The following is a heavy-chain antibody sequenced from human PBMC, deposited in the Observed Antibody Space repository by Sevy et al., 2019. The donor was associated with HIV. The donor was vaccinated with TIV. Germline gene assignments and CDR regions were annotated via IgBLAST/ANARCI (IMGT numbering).Heavy chain of an antibody. Sequence: GGSLRLSCAASGFTFSSYAMSWVRQAPGKGLEWVSAISGSGGSTYYGDSVKGRFSISRDNSENTLYLQMNSLRAEDTAVYYCAKGRNSSGWRVFDYWGQGTLVTVSS. D-gene: IGHD6-19*01. V-gene: IGHV3-23*01. CDR3: AKGRNSSGWRVFDY. J-gene: IGHJ4*02. CDR1: GFTFSSYA. CDR2: ISGSGGST.